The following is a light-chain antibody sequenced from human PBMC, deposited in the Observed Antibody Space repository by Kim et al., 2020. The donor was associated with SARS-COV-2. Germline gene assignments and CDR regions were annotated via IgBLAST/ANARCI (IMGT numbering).Light chain of an antibody. CDR3: QVWDSSSDPVV. CDR1: NIGSKS. Sequence: SYELTQPPSVSVAPGKTARITCGGNNIGSKSVHWYQQKPGQAPVLVIYYDSDRPSGIPERFSGSNSGNTATLTISRVEAGDEADDYCQVWDSSSDPVVFGGGTQLTVL. CDR2: YDS. J-gene: IGLJ2*01. V-gene: IGLV3-21*04.